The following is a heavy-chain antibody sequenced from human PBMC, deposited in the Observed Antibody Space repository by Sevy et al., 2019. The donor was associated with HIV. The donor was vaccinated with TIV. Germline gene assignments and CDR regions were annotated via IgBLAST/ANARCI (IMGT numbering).Heavy chain of an antibody. CDR2: ISGSGGYT. J-gene: IGHJ4*02. CDR1: GFIFNSHA. V-gene: IGHV3-23*01. D-gene: IGHD1-20*01. CDR3: TNRGVVIITGFDY. Sequence: GGSLRLSCAAAGFIFNSHAMSWVRQAPGKGLEWVSTISGSGGYTYYADSVMGRFTISRDNSKNTVDLQMNSLRAEDTAVYYCTNRGVVIITGFDYWGQGTLVTVSS.